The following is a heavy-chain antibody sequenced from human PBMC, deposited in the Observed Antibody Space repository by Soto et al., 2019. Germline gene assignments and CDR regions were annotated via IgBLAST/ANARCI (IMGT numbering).Heavy chain of an antibody. CDR2: ISSSSAYI. CDR1: GLTINTYS. Sequence: DVQLVESGGGLVRPGGSLRLSCAASGLTINTYSMNWVRQGPGKGLEWVSSISSSSAYIYYSDSVKGRFTISRDNAKRSLYLEMNSLRAEDTAVYYCASGGDYFDYCGPGTLVTVSS. V-gene: IGHV3-21*01. CDR3: ASGGDYFDY. J-gene: IGHJ4*02.